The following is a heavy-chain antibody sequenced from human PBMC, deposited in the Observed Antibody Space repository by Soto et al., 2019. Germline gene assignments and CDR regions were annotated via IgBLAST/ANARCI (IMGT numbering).Heavy chain of an antibody. V-gene: IGHV1-69*02. J-gene: IGHJ3*02. D-gene: IGHD2-15*01. CDR1: GGTFSSYT. Sequence: SVKVSCKASGGTFSSYTISWVRQAPGQGLEWMGRIIPILGIANYAQKFQGRVTITADKSTSTAYMELSSLRSEDTAVYYCARGQPRGYCSGGSCPYDAFDIWGQGTMVTVSS. CDR2: IIPILGIA. CDR3: ARGQPRGYCSGGSCPYDAFDI.